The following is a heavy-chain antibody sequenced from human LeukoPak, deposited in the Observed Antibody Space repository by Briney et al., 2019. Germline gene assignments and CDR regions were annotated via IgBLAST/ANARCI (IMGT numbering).Heavy chain of an antibody. CDR3: ARGASLFAY. D-gene: IGHD4/OR15-4a*01. V-gene: IGHV3-23*01. J-gene: IGHJ4*02. CDR1: GFTFGDYA. Sequence: GGSLRLSCTASGFTFGDYAMSWVRQAPGKGLQWVSTITSDGGSTYYADSVKGRFTISRDNSKNTLYLQMNSLRAEDTAVYYCARGASLFAYWGQGTLVTVSS. CDR2: ITSDGGST.